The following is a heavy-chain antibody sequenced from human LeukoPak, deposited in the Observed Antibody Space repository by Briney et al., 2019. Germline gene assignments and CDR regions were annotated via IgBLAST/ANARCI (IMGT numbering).Heavy chain of an antibody. Sequence: SETLSLTCTVSGGSISSYYWSWIRQPPGKGLEWIGFIYYSGSANYNPSLKSRVTISIDTSKNQFSLNLSSVTAADTAVYYCARERGGHRYGEYNFFDPRGQGTPVTVSS. CDR2: IYYSGSA. V-gene: IGHV4-59*01. J-gene: IGHJ5*02. CDR1: GGSISSYY. D-gene: IGHD5-18*01. CDR3: ARERGGHRYGEYNFFDP.